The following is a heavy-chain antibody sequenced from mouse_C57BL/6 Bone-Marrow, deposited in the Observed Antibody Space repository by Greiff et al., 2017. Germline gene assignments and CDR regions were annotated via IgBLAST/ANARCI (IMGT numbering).Heavy chain of an antibody. J-gene: IGHJ1*03. CDR2: IYPRDGST. V-gene: IGHV1-85*01. Sequence: QVQLKQSGPELVKPGASVKLSCKASGYTFTSYDINWVQQRPGQGLEWIGWIYPRDGSTTYNEKFKGKATLTVDTSSSTAYRELHSLSSEDSAVYFWARDDGSSYWYGDVWGTGTTVTVSA. CDR3: ARDDGSSYWYGDV. CDR1: GYTFTSYD. D-gene: IGHD1-1*01.